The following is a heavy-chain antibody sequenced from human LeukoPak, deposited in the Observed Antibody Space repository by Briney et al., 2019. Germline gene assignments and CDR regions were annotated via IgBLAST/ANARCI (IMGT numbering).Heavy chain of an antibody. Sequence: GASVKVSCKASGGTFSSYAISWVRQAPGQGLEWMGRIIPILGIANYAQKFQGRVTITADKSTSTAYMELSSLRSEDTAVYYCARDGGYGHSSGWPFDYWGQGTLVTVSS. CDR2: IIPILGIA. CDR1: GGTFSSYA. D-gene: IGHD6-19*01. V-gene: IGHV1-69*04. J-gene: IGHJ4*02. CDR3: ARDGGYGHSSGWPFDY.